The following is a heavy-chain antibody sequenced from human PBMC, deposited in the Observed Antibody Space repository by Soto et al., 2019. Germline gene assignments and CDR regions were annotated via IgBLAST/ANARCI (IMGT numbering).Heavy chain of an antibody. CDR2: ISGSGGST. CDR1: GFTFSSYA. CDR3: AKGHKRYCSGGSCYYYSYMDV. V-gene: IGHV3-23*01. J-gene: IGHJ6*03. Sequence: PGGSLRLSCAASGFTFSSYAMSWVRQAPGKGLEWVSAISGSGGSTYYADSVKGRFTISRDNSKNTLYLQMNSLRAEDTAVYYCAKGHKRYCSGGSCYYYSYMDVWGKVTTVTVS. D-gene: IGHD2-15*01.